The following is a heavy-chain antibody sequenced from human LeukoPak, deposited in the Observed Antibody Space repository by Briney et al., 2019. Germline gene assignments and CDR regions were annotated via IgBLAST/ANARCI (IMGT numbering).Heavy chain of an antibody. Sequence: KESGPTLVKPTQTLTLTCTFSGFSLRNSGVGVGWIHQPPGKALEWLALIYWDDDKRYSPSLKSRLTITKDTSKNQVVLTMTNMDPVDTATYYRAHGRWFFDLWGRGTLVTVSS. V-gene: IGHV2-5*02. CDR2: IYWDDDK. J-gene: IGHJ2*01. CDR3: AHGRWFFDL. CDR1: GFSLRNSGVG.